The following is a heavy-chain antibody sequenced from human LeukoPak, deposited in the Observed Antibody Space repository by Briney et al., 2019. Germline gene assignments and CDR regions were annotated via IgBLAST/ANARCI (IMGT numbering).Heavy chain of an antibody. D-gene: IGHD2-15*01. CDR3: ARDSSGGSCYS. Sequence: GASVKVSCKASGYTFTSYGISWVRQAPGQGLEWMGWISTYNGNTNYAQKLQGRVTMTTDTSTSTAYMELSSLRSEDTAVYYCARDSSGGSCYSWGQGTLVTVSS. V-gene: IGHV1-18*01. CDR2: ISTYNGNT. J-gene: IGHJ4*02. CDR1: GYTFTSYG.